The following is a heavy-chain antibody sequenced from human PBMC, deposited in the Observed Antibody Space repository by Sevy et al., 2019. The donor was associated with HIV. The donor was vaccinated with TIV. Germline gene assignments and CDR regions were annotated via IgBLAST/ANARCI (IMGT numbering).Heavy chain of an antibody. J-gene: IGHJ3*02. CDR2: ISSSSSYI. Sequence: GGSLRLSCAASGFTFSSYSMNWVRQAPGKGLEWVSSISSSSSYIYYADSVKGRFTISRDNAKNSLYLQMNSLGAEDTAVYYCASMLRSVGAFDIWGQGTMVTVSS. CDR3: ASMLRSVGAFDI. D-gene: IGHD1-26*01. V-gene: IGHV3-21*06. CDR1: GFTFSSYS.